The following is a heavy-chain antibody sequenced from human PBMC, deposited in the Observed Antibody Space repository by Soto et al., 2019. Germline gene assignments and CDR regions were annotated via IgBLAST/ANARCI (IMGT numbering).Heavy chain of an antibody. J-gene: IGHJ6*02. Sequence: QVQLVQSGAEVRKPGSSVKVSCKASGGTFSNYTISWVRQAPGQGLEWMGGIIPIFGAVNYAQKFQGRLTISVCGSTTTARMELSSLGSEESVVYYCARVCCSGVSCYVAKFCGLDVWGQGITVIVS. V-gene: IGHV1-69*01. D-gene: IGHD2-15*01. CDR1: GGTFSNYT. CDR2: IIPIFGAV. CDR3: ARVCCSGVSCYVAKFCGLDV.